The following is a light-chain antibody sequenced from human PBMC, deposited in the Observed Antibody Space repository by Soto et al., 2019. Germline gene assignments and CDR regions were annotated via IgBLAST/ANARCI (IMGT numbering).Light chain of an antibody. V-gene: IGKV3D-15*01. CDR2: GAS. CDR3: QQYNNWPPWWT. CDR1: QSISSN. Sequence: EIVLTQSPATLSVSPGERATLSCTASQSISSNLAWYQLKPGQAPRLLIYGASTRATGIPARFSGSGSGTDFTLTISSLQSEDFAVYYCQQYNNWPPWWTFGQGTKV. J-gene: IGKJ1*01.